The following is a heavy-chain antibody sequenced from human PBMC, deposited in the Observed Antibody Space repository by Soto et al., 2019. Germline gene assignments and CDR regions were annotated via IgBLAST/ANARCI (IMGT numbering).Heavy chain of an antibody. CDR1: GGSISSSSYY. D-gene: IGHD4-17*01. Sequence: QLQLQESGPGLVKPSETLSLTCTVSGGSISSSSYYWGWIRQPPGKGLEWIGSIYYSGSTYYNPSLKRRVTISVDTSKHQFSLKLSSVTAADTAVYYCARQWERYGDYVCPWCDPWGQGTLVTVSS. J-gene: IGHJ5*02. CDR3: ARQWERYGDYVCPWCDP. CDR2: IYYSGST. V-gene: IGHV4-39*01.